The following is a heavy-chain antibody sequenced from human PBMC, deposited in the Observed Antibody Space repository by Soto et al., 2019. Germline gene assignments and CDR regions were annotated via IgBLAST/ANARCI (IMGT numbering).Heavy chain of an antibody. Sequence: GGSLRLSCAASGFTFSSYSMNWVRQAPGKGLEWVSFISNGRSNIYYADSVKGRFTISRDNSKNTLYLQMNSLRAEDTAVYYCAKDLSGGSQPYYYYNGMDVWGQGTTVTVSS. CDR3: AKDLSGGSQPYYYYNGMDV. CDR1: GFTFSSYS. CDR2: ISNGRSNI. V-gene: IGHV3-30*02. D-gene: IGHD6-19*01. J-gene: IGHJ6*02.